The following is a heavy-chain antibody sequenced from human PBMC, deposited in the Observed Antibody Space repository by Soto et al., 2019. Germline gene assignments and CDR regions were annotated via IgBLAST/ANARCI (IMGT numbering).Heavy chain of an antibody. CDR3: AKDYMAQTTLHYYGVDV. D-gene: IGHD1-7*01. CDR1: AFPFSHYG. CDR2: ISYDGSSK. J-gene: IGHJ6*02. V-gene: IGHV3-30*18. Sequence: AGGSLRLSCAASAFPFSHYGMHWVRQAPGRGLEWVAVISYDGSSKYYADSLRGRFTISRDNSKNTLSLQITSLGEGDSAVYFCAKDYMAQTTLHYYGVDVWDQGTTVTVSS.